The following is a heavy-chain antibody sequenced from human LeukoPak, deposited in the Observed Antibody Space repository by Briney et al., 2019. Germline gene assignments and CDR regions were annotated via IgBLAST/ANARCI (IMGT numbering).Heavy chain of an antibody. Sequence: PSETLSLTCAVYGGSFSGYYWSWIRQPPGKGLEWIGEINHSGSTNYNPSLKSRVTMSVDRSKNQFSLELTSVTAADTAVYYCARLLVGAADYWGQGTLVTVSS. CDR1: GGSFSGYY. CDR3: ARLLVGAADY. V-gene: IGHV4-34*01. J-gene: IGHJ4*02. D-gene: IGHD1-26*01. CDR2: INHSGST.